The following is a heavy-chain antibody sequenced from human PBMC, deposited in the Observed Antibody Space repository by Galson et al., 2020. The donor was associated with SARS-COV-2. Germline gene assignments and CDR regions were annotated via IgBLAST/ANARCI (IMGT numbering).Heavy chain of an antibody. Sequence: GESLKISCKGSGYSFTSYWISWVRQMPGKGLEWMGRIDPSDSYTNYSPSFQGHVTISADKSISTAYLQWSSLKASDTAMYYCASSRRRITMVLEWFDPWGQGTLVTVSS. CDR2: IDPSDSYT. CDR3: ASSRRRITMVLEWFDP. J-gene: IGHJ5*02. V-gene: IGHV5-10-1*01. CDR1: GYSFTSYW. D-gene: IGHD3-10*01.